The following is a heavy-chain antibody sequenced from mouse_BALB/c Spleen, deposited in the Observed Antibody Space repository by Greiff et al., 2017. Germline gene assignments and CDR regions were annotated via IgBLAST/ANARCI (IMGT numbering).Heavy chain of an antibody. J-gene: IGHJ2*01. CDR1: GYAFSSSW. D-gene: IGHD1-1*01. V-gene: IGHV1-82*01. CDR3: ARGYGSSDY. Sequence: QVQLQQSGPELVKPGASVKISCKASGYAFSSSWMNWVKQRPGQGLEWIGRIYPGDGDTNYNGKFKGKATLTADKSSSTAYMQLSSLTSVDSAVYFCARGYGSSDYWGQGTTLTVSS. CDR2: IYPGDGDT.